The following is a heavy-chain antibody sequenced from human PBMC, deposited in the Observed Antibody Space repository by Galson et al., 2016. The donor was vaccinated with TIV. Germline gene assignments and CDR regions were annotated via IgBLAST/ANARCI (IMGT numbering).Heavy chain of an antibody. CDR3: ARHLSTAEYFGMDV. CDR1: GFTFSTYW. V-gene: IGHV3-66*04. J-gene: IGHJ6*02. CDR2: IYSGGAT. D-gene: IGHD2-21*02. Sequence: SLRLSCAASGFTFSTYWMLWVRQAPGKSLDWVSFIYSGGATKYADSVKGRFTISRDSSKNTVFLQMKSLRADDTAVYFCARHLSTAEYFGMDVWGQGTTVTVSS.